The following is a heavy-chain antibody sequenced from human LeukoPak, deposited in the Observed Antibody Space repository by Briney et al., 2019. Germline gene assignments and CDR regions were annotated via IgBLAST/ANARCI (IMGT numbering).Heavy chain of an antibody. CDR1: GVSFSGYY. V-gene: IGHV4-59*01. CDR3: AREVYYGSGSYLYFDY. CDR2: IYYSGST. Sequence: SETLSLTCAVYGVSFSGYYWSWIRQPPGKGLEWIGYIYYSGSTNYNPSLKSRVTISVDTSKNQFSLKLSSVTAADTAVYYCAREVYYGSGSYLYFDYWGQGTLVTVSS. J-gene: IGHJ4*02. D-gene: IGHD3-10*01.